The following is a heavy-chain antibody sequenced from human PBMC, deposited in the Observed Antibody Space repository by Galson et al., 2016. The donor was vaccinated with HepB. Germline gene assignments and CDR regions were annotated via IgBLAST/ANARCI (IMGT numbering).Heavy chain of an antibody. CDR1: GFTFSGYW. CDR2: IHSGGTT. CDR3: AKESGLWNVKTDFDY. Sequence: SLRLSCAASGFTFSGYWMTWVRQAPGKGLEWVSIIHSGGTTYYADSVKDRFTISKDNSKNTLYLQMNSLRADDTAVYYCAKESGLWNVKTDFDYWGQGTVVTVSS. D-gene: IGHD1-1*01. V-gene: IGHV3-53*01. J-gene: IGHJ4*02.